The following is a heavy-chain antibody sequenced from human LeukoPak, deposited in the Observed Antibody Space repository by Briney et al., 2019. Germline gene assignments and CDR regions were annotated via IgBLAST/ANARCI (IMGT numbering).Heavy chain of an antibody. CDR1: GYTFTSYG. V-gene: IGHV1-18*01. Sequence: ASVKVSCKASGYTFTSYGISWVRQAPGQGLEWMGWISAYNGNTNYAQNLQGRVTMTTDTSTSTAYMELRSLRSDDTAVYYCAREPDPSYSGTPDYWGQGTLVTVSS. CDR3: AREPDPSYSGTPDY. J-gene: IGHJ4*02. CDR2: ISAYNGNT. D-gene: IGHD1-26*01.